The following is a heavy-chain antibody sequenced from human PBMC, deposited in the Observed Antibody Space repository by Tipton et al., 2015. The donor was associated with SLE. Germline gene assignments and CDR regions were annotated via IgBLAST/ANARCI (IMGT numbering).Heavy chain of an antibody. Sequence: SLRLSCAASGFTFDDYAMHWVRQAPGKGLEWVSGISWNSGSIGYADSVKGRFTISRDNAKNSLYLQMNSLRAEDTALYYCAEDRSYDYQFDYWGQGTLVTVSS. V-gene: IGHV3-9*01. CDR1: GFTFDDYA. D-gene: IGHD4-11*01. CDR2: ISWNSGSI. J-gene: IGHJ4*02. CDR3: AEDRSYDYQFDY.